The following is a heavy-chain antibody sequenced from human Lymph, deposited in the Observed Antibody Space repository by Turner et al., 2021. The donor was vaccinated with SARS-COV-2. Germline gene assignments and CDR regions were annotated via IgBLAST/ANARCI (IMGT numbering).Heavy chain of an antibody. CDR1: GFTFSSYS. Sequence: EVQLVGSGGGLGKPGGSLRLSCAASGFTFSSYSMNWVRQAPGKVLECVSSITFTSSYRYYADSVKGRFTISRDNAKNSLYLQMNSLRAEDTAVYYCARGPPDFPYYFDYWGQGTLVTVSS. CDR3: ARGPPDFPYYFDY. V-gene: IGHV3-21*01. J-gene: IGHJ4*02. CDR2: ITFTSSYR. D-gene: IGHD2-21*02.